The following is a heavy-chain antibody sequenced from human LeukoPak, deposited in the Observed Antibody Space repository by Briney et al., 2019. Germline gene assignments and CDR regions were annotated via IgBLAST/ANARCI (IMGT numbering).Heavy chain of an antibody. CDR1: GFTFSSYG. V-gene: IGHV3-33*01. CDR2: IWYDGSNK. Sequence: GRSLRLSCAASGFTFSSYGMHWVRQAPGKGLEWVAVIWYDGSNKYYADSVKGRFTISRDNSKNTLYLQMNSLRAEDTAVYYCARDSTGDPEDYLDYWGQGTLVTVSS. J-gene: IGHJ4*02. CDR3: ARDSTGDPEDYLDY. D-gene: IGHD4-17*01.